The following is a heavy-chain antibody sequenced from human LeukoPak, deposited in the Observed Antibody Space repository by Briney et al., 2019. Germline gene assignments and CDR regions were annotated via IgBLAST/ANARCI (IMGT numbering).Heavy chain of an antibody. V-gene: IGHV3-11*04. CDR2: IGGSGTPI. D-gene: IGHD4-17*01. CDR3: ARPPTVTTRGYYFGY. J-gene: IGHJ4*02. Sequence: PGGSLRLSCAASGFTFDDYYMSWIRQAPGKGLEWISYIGGSGTPIYYADSVRGLFTISRDNTKNSLYLQMNSLRAEDTAVYYCARPPTVTTRGYYFGYWGQGTLVTVSS. CDR1: GFTFDDYY.